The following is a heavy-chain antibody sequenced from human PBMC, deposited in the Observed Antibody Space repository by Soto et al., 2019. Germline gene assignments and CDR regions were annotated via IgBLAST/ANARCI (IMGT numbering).Heavy chain of an antibody. CDR1: GFTFSDYY. D-gene: IGHD3-3*01. CDR3: ARLKSSYYDFWSGIAPANYYYYMDV. J-gene: IGHJ6*03. CDR2: ISSSGSTI. Sequence: PGGSLRLSCAASGFTFSDYYMSWIRQAPGKGLEWVSYISSSGSTIYYADSVKGRFTISRDNAKNSLYLQMNSLRAEDTAVYYCARLKSSYYDFWSGIAPANYYYYMDVWGKGTTVTVSS. V-gene: IGHV3-11*01.